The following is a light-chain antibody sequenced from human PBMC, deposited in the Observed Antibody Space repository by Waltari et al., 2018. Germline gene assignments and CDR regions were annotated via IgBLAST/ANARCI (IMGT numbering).Light chain of an antibody. J-gene: IGLJ2*01. CDR2: EVT. Sequence: QSALTQPASVSGSPGQSITISCTGSSSDVGGYNYVSWYQQHPGKAPKLMIYEVTNRPSGVSNRFSAPQSGNTASLTISGLQADDEADYYCSSSTSSFTLVLFGGGTHLAVL. V-gene: IGLV2-14*01. CDR3: SSSTSSFTLVL. CDR1: SSDVGGYNY.